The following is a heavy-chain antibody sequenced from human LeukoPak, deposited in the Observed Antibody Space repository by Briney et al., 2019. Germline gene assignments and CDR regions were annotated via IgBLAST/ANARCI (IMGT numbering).Heavy chain of an antibody. J-gene: IGHJ4*02. V-gene: IGHV3-7*01. D-gene: IGHD3-10*01. CDR3: SRGRRDYYASGAYAYPFEY. Sequence: HAGGSLRLSCAASGFNFGTYWMSWVRQAPGKGLEWVANIKPDGSEKHYVDSMKGRFTISRDNAKNSLYLQMNSLRAEDTAMYYCSRGRRDYYASGAYAYPFEYWGQGTRVAVSS. CDR1: GFNFGTYW. CDR2: IKPDGSEK.